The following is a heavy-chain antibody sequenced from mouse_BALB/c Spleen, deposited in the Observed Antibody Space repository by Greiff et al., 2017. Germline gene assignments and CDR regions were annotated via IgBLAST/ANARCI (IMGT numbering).Heavy chain of an antibody. CDR2: INPSTGYT. J-gene: IGHJ1*01. CDR1: GYTFTSYW. CDR3: ARRRLIYDGYSCYFDV. V-gene: IGHV1-7*01. D-gene: IGHD2-3*01. Sequence: QVQLQQSGAELAKPGASVKMSCKASGYTFTSYWMHWVKQRPGQGLEWIGYINPSTGYTEYNQKFKDKATLTADKSSSTAYMQLSSLTSEDSAVYYCARRRLIYDGYSCYFDVWGAGTTVTVSS.